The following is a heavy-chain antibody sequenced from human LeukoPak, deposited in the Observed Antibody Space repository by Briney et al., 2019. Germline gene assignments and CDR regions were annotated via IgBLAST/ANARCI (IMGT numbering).Heavy chain of an antibody. CDR3: AKDYSGSGYGDYDAFDI. J-gene: IGHJ3*02. CDR2: ISYDGSNK. D-gene: IGHD4-17*01. Sequence: GGSLRLSCAASGLTFSSYGMHWVRQAPGKGLEWVAVISYDGSNKYYADSVKGRFTISRDNSKNMLYLQMNSLRADDTAVYYCAKDYSGSGYGDYDAFDIWGQGTMVTVSS. CDR1: GLTFSSYG. V-gene: IGHV3-30*18.